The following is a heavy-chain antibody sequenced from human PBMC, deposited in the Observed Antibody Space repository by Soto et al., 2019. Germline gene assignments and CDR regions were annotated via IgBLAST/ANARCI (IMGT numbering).Heavy chain of an antibody. V-gene: IGHV1-2*04. CDR1: GYIFTGYY. Sequence: ASVKVSCKAFGYIFTGYYMHWVRQAPGQGLEWMGWINPNSGGTNYTQKFQGWVTITRDTSTNTAYMEVSRLRSDDTAVYYCVRDSTLAPAQYYLYIDVWGKGTTVTVSS. CDR2: INPNSGGT. CDR3: VRDSTLAPAQYYLYIDV. J-gene: IGHJ6*03.